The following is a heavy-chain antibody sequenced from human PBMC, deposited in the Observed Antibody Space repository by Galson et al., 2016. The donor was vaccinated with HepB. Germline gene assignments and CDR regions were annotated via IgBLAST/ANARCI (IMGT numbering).Heavy chain of an antibody. V-gene: IGHV3-7*03. J-gene: IGHJ4*02. CDR3: VKESCYGSGSCFHS. D-gene: IGHD3-10*01. CDR2: INGDASVM. CDR1: GFIFRNDW. Sequence: SLRLSCAASGFIFRNDWMSWVRQIPGKGLEWLANINGDASVMFYEDSVRGRFTISRDDAENSIYLQMGSLGVEDTAMYYCVKESCYGSGSCFHSWGQGTPVIVSS.